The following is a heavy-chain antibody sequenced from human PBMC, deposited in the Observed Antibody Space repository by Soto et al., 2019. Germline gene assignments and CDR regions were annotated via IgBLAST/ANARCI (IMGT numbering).Heavy chain of an antibody. CDR3: ASSQRAVAGIIPYFDY. Sequence: KQSQTLSLTCTVSGGSISSSSYYWGWIRQPPGKGLEWIGYIYYSGSTNYNPSLKSRVTISVDTSKNQFSLKLSSVTAADTAVYYCASSQRAVAGIIPYFDYWGQGTLVTVSS. CDR2: IYYSGST. J-gene: IGHJ4*02. CDR1: GGSISSSSYY. V-gene: IGHV4-61*05. D-gene: IGHD6-19*01.